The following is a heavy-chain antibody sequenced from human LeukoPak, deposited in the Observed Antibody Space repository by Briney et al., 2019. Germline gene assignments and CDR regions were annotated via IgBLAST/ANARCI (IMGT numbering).Heavy chain of an antibody. D-gene: IGHD2-2*02. CDR1: GGTVSRFP. CDR3: ARDRPGRYCSSISCYSASPFDP. J-gene: IGHJ5*02. CDR2: IIPIFATA. V-gene: IGHV1-69*01. Sequence: SVKVSCKASGGTVSRFPISWVRQAPGQGLEWMGGIIPIFATANYAQKLQGRVTITADESTGTAYMELSSLRSEDTAVYYCARDRPGRYCSSISCYSASPFDPWGQGTLVTVSS.